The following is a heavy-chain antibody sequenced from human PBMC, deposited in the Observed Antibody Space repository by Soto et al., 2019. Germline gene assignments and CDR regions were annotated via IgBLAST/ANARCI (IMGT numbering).Heavy chain of an antibody. V-gene: IGHV4-4*07. CDR1: GGSITDYS. CDR3: ARANVGPPGGGSWTMPFDF. CDR2: IYTGGST. J-gene: IGHJ4*02. Sequence: SETLSLTCTVSGGSITDYSWVWIRQPAGKGLEWIGRIYTGGSTNYNPSLKSRVTLSVDTSKNQFSLRLTSVTAADTAVYYCARANVGPPGGGSWTMPFDFWGQGTLVTVSS. D-gene: IGHD2-15*01.